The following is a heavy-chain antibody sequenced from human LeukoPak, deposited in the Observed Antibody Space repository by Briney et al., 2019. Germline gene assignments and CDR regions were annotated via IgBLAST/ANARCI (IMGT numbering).Heavy chain of an antibody. CDR2: ISVNNGGT. Sequence: ASVKVSCKASGYTFTTYSLAWVRQAPGQSLEWMGWISVNNGGTNYAQSFQDRVTLTRDTSTNTAYLELRSLRSDDTAIIYCATATQPRGYLLPWGQGTLVTVSS. D-gene: IGHD3-3*01. J-gene: IGHJ1*01. CDR3: ATATQPRGYLLP. CDR1: GYTFTTYS. V-gene: IGHV1-18*01.